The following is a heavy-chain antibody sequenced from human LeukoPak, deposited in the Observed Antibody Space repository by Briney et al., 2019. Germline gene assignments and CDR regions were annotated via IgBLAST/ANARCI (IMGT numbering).Heavy chain of an antibody. V-gene: IGHV3-30-3*01. CDR3: ARRYDGFDY. CDR1: GFTFSSYA. CDR2: ISYDGSNK. Sequence: GGSLRLSCVASGFTFSSYAVHWVRQAPGRGLEWVAVISYDGSNKYYADSVKGRFSISRDNSKNTLYLQMNSLRAEDTAVYYYARRYDGFDYWGQGTLVTVSS. J-gene: IGHJ4*02. D-gene: IGHD3-3*01.